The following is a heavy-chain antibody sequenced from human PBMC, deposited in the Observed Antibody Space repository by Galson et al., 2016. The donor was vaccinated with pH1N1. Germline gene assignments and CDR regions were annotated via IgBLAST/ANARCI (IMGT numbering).Heavy chain of an antibody. D-gene: IGHD3-10*01. Sequence: SLRLSCAASGFTFSDYYMSWIRQAPGKGLEWVSYITGSGSTIYYADSVKGRFTISRDNTKNSLYLQMNSLRAEDTAVYYCARDERFGELGNWSDPWGQGTLVTVSS. CDR1: GFTFSDYY. CDR2: ITGSGSTI. J-gene: IGHJ5*02. V-gene: IGHV3-11*04. CDR3: ARDERFGELGNWSDP.